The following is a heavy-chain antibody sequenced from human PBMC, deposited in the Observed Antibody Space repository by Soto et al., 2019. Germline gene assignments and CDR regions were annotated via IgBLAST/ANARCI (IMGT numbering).Heavy chain of an antibody. CDR3: ARDRLGHGGYDFINYFDY. CDR1: GFTFSSYG. D-gene: IGHD5-12*01. CDR2: IWYDGSNK. V-gene: IGHV3-33*01. Sequence: GGSLRLSCAASGFTFSSYGMHWVRQAPGKGLEWVAVIWYDGSNKYYADSVKGRFTISRDNSKNTLYLQMNSLRAEDTAVYYCARDRLGHGGYDFINYFDYWGQGTLVTVSS. J-gene: IGHJ4*02.